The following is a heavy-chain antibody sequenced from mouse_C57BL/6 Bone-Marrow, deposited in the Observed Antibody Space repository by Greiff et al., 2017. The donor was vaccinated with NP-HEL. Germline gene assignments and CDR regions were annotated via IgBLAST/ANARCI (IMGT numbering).Heavy chain of an antibody. J-gene: IGHJ2*01. V-gene: IGHV1-15*01. D-gene: IGHD1-1*01. CDR1: GYTFTGYE. CDR3: SITTVVASPY. Sequence: VQLQQSGAELVRPGASVTLSCKASGYTFTGYEMHWVKQTPVHGLEWIGAIDPETGGTAYNQKFKGKAILTADKSSSTAYMELRNLTSEDSAVYYCSITTVVASPYWGQGTTLTVSS. CDR2: IDPETGGT.